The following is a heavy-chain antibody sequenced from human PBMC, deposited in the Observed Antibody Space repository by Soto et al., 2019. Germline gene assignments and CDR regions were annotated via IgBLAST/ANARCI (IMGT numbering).Heavy chain of an antibody. Sequence: PSETLSLTCTVSGGSIRSGGYYWSWIRQHPGKSQEWIGYIYYSGSTYYNPSLKSRVTISVDTSKNQFSLKLSSVTAADTAVYYCARVGTMGFRDAFDIWGQGTMVTVSS. CDR3: ARVGTMGFRDAFDI. V-gene: IGHV4-31*03. J-gene: IGHJ3*02. CDR2: IYYSGST. D-gene: IGHD3-10*01. CDR1: GGSIRSGGYY.